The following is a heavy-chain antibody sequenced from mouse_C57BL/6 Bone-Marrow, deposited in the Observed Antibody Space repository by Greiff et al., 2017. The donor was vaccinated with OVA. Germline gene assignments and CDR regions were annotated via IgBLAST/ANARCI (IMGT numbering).Heavy chain of an antibody. Sequence: QVQLKQPGAELVKPGASVKMSCKASGYTFTSYWITWVKQRPGQGLEWIGVIYPGSGSTNYNEKFKSKATLTVDTSSSTAYMQLSSLTSEDSAVYYCARGDSSGYEGFAYWGQGTLVTVSA. CDR3: ARGDSSGYEGFAY. D-gene: IGHD3-2*02. V-gene: IGHV1-55*01. CDR2: IYPGSGST. J-gene: IGHJ3*01. CDR1: GYTFTSYW.